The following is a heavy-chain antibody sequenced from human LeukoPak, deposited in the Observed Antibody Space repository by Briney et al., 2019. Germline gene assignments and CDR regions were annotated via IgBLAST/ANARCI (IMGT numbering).Heavy chain of an antibody. CDR3: ARQVIDYKTGHNWFDP. CDR1: GGSISSHY. CDR2: ISDSGTT. J-gene: IGHJ5*02. V-gene: IGHV4-59*08. D-gene: IGHD3-10*01. Sequence: SETLSLTCSISGGSISSHYWSWIRQSPGKGLEWIGYISDSGTTTSNASLKSRVTISRDTSKNQISLRLTSVTAADTAVYYCARQVIDYKTGHNWFDPWGQGTLVTVSS.